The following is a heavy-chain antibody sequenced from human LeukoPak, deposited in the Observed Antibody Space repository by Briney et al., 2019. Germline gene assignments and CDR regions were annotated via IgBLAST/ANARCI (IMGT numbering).Heavy chain of an antibody. CDR3: AKLSDGSGLPYYFDS. CDR1: GFSFTNFA. CDR2: ISGIGDNT. V-gene: IGHV3-23*01. D-gene: IGHD3-10*01. J-gene: IGHJ4*02. Sequence: GGSLRLSCEASGFSFTNFAMAWVRQAPGRGLEWVAGISGIGDNTFYTDSVKGRFAISRDNPKNTLYLQMNSLRAEDTAIYICAKLSDGSGLPYYFDSWGQGTLVTVS.